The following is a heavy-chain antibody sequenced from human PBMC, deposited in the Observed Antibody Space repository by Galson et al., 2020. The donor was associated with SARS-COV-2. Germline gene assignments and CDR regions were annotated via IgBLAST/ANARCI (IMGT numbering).Heavy chain of an antibody. J-gene: IGHJ4*02. V-gene: IGHV3-33*01. CDR2: IWYDGSNK. D-gene: IGHD1-20*01. CDR1: GFTFSSYG. Sequence: QLGESLKISCAASGFTFSSYGMHWVRQAPGKGLEWVAVIWYDGSNKYYVDSVKGRFTISRDNSKNTLYLQMNSLRAEDTAVYYCARDGPQYNWNDERLDYWGQGTLVTVSS. CDR3: ARDGPQYNWNDERLDY.